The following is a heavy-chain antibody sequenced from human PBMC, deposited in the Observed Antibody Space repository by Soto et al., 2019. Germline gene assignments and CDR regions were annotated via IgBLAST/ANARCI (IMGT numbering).Heavy chain of an antibody. V-gene: IGHV5-10-1*01. J-gene: IGHJ4*02. CDR2: INPADSST. CDR1: GYNFTNFW. Sequence: ESLKISCKGSGYNFTNFWISWVRQMPGKGLEWMGRINPADSSTTYNPSFQGHVAISADKSITTAYLQWSSLRASDAAIYSCARQTSPRYGYNHPLLDYCGQGSPVIVSS. D-gene: IGHD5-18*01. CDR3: ARQTSPRYGYNHPLLDY.